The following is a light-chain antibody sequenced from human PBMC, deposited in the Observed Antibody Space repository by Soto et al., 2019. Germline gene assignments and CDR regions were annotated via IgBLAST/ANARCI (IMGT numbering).Light chain of an antibody. J-gene: IGKJ1*01. CDR1: QGIGKG. CDR2: AAS. CDR3: QQYNSYWT. V-gene: IGKV1-17*01. Sequence: DVHMTQAPSSLSASVGDRVTMTCRPIQGIGKGLCWYLRRPWKARNRVTYAASSLQSGVPSRFSGSGSGTEFTLTISSLQPDDFATYYCQQYNSYWTFGQGTKVDIK.